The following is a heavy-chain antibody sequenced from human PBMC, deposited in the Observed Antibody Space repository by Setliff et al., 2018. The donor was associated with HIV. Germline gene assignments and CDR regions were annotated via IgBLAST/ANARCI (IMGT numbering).Heavy chain of an antibody. V-gene: IGHV4-39*07. J-gene: IGHJ4*02. CDR3: ALGSSGYPFDH. CDR1: DDSISRSSYY. D-gene: IGHD3-22*01. Sequence: PSETLSLTCTVPDDSISRSSYYWAWIRQSPGKGLEWIGNIYYSGRTDYNPSLKSRVTISVDTSKEQSSLKLSSVTAADTAMYYCALGSSGYPFDHWGQGTLVTVSS. CDR2: IYYSGRT.